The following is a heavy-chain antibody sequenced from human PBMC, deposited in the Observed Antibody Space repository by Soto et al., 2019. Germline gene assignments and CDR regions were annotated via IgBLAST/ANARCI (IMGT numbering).Heavy chain of an antibody. CDR3: AVRYCSSTSCYLPYYFDY. CDR1: GGTFSSYA. D-gene: IGHD2-2*01. Sequence: QVQLVQSGAEVKKPGSSVKVSCKASGGTFSSYAISWVRQAPGQGLEWMGGTIPIFGTANYAQKFQGRVTITADKSTSTAYMELSSLRSEDTAVYYCAVRYCSSTSCYLPYYFDYWGQGTLVTVSS. J-gene: IGHJ4*02. CDR2: TIPIFGTA. V-gene: IGHV1-69*06.